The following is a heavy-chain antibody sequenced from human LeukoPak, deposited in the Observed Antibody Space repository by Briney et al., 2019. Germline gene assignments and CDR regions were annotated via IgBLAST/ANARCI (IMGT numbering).Heavy chain of an antibody. CDR3: ARYANSPYYYYAMDV. CDR1: GGSISSGDYY. Sequence: SETLSLTCTVSGGSISSGDYYWSWIRQPPGKGLEWIGSIYYSGSTNYNPSLKSRVTISVETSKNQFSLNLSSVTAADTAVYYCARYANSPYYYYAMDVWGQGTTVTVSS. J-gene: IGHJ6*02. V-gene: IGHV4-61*08. D-gene: IGHD4/OR15-4a*01. CDR2: IYYSGST.